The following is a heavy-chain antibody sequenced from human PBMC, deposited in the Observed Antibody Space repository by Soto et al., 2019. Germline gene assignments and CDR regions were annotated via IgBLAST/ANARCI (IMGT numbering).Heavy chain of an antibody. V-gene: IGHV4-4*02. CDR3: ARVLGNDAFDI. J-gene: IGHJ3*02. Sequence: SETLSLTCAVSGGSISSSNWWSWVRQPPGKGLEWIGEIYHSGSTNYNPSLKSRVTISVDKSENQFSLKLSSVTAADTAVYYCARVLGNDAFDIWGQGTMVTVSS. CDR2: IYHSGST. D-gene: IGHD3-3*02. CDR1: GGSISSSNW.